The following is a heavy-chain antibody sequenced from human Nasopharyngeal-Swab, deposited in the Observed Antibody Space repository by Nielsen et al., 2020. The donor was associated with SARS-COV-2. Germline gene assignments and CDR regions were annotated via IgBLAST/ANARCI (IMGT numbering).Heavy chain of an antibody. CDR2: IWFDGRNK. J-gene: IGHJ4*02. V-gene: IGHV3-33*01. Sequence: GASLKISCAASGFTFSSYVMHWVRQAPGKGLEWVAVIWFDGRNKYYADSVKGRFTISRDKSKNTLHLQMNSLRGEDTAVYYCARDLDYYDNSGYPFDYWGQGTLVTVSS. D-gene: IGHD3-22*01. CDR1: GFTFSSYV. CDR3: ARDLDYYDNSGYPFDY.